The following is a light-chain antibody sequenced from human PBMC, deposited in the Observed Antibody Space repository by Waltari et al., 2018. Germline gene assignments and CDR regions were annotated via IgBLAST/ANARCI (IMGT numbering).Light chain of an antibody. Sequence: QSALTQPASVSGSPGQSITISCMGTSNDIGGYNFVSWYQQHPGKAPKLMVYDVSKRPSGVSTGFSCSKSGNTSALTISGLQAEDEADYYCCSYVGGGTLIFGGGTNVTVL. V-gene: IGLV2-23*02. CDR1: SNDIGGYNF. CDR3: CSYVGGGTLI. J-gene: IGLJ2*01. CDR2: DVS.